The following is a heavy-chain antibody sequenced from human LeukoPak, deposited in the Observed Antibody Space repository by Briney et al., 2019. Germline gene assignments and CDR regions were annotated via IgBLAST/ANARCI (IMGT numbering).Heavy chain of an antibody. D-gene: IGHD2-2*01. Sequence: SETLSLTCTVSGGSISSYYWSWIRQPPGKGLEWIGYIYTSGSTNYNPSLKSRVTISVDTSKNQFSLKLSSVTAADTAVYYCASSGCSSTSCYPSRPYYYYYYMDVWGKGTTVTVSS. J-gene: IGHJ6*03. CDR1: GGSISSYY. CDR3: ASSGCSSTSCYPSRPYYYYYYMDV. CDR2: IYTSGST. V-gene: IGHV4-4*09.